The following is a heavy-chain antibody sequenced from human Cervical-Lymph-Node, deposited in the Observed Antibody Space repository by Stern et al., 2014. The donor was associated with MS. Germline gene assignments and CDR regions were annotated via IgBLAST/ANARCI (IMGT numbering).Heavy chain of an antibody. CDR3: ARLGSGYDSSYLDF. Sequence: VQLVESGSEAKTPGSSVKVSCKVSGGTFSTYKISWVRQAPGQGLEWMGAIIPIFGTADYAQKFQDRVTIIADESTSEVHMELISLRSEDTGVYYCARLGSGYDSSYLDFWGQGTLVTVSS. D-gene: IGHD5-12*01. J-gene: IGHJ4*02. CDR2: IIPIFGTA. V-gene: IGHV1-69*01. CDR1: GGTFSTYK.